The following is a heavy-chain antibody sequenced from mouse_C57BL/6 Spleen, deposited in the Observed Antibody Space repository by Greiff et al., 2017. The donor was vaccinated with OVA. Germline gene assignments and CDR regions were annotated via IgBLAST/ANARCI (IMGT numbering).Heavy chain of an antibody. D-gene: IGHD2-5*01. CDR2: IYPGDGDT. V-gene: IGHV1-82*01. CDR1: GYAFSSSW. CDR3: AKRPLYSNYEYFDV. Sequence: VQLQQSGPELVKPGASVKISCKASGYAFSSSWMNWVKQRPGKGLEWIGRIYPGDGDTNYNGKFKGKATLTADKSSSTAYMQLSSLTSEDSAVYFCAKRPLYSNYEYFDVWGTGTTVTVSS. J-gene: IGHJ1*03.